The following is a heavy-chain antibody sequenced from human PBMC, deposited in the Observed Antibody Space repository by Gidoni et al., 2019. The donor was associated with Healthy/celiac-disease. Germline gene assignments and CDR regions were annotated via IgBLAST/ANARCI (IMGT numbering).Heavy chain of an antibody. V-gene: IGHV3-21*01. CDR3: ARGKGKWEDYYYYGMDV. CDR1: GFTFSSYS. Sequence: EVQLVESGGGLVKPGGSLRLSCAASGFTFSSYSMNWFRQAPGKGLEWVSSISSSSSYIYYADSVKGRFTISRDNAKNSLYLQMNSLRAEDTAVYYCARGKGKWEDYYYYGMDVWGQGTTVTVSS. CDR2: ISSSSSYI. D-gene: IGHD1-26*01. J-gene: IGHJ6*02.